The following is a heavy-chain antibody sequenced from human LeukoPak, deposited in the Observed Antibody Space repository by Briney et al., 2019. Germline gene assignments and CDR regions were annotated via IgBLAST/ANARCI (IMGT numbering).Heavy chain of an antibody. V-gene: IGHV1-18*01. D-gene: IGHD3-10*01. CDR3: ARSEDYYGSGSYYNSAYWFDP. CDR2: ISAYNGNT. Sequence: ASVKVSCKASGYTFTSYGISWVRQAPGQGLEWMGWISAYNGNTNYAQNLQGRVTMTTDTSTSTAYMELRSLRSDDTAVYYCARSEDYYGSGSYYNSAYWFDPWGQGTLVTVSS. CDR1: GYTFTSYG. J-gene: IGHJ5*02.